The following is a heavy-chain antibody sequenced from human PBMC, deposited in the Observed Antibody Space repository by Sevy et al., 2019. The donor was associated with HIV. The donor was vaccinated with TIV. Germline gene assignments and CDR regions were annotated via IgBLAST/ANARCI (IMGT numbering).Heavy chain of an antibody. D-gene: IGHD3-3*01. J-gene: IGHJ6*03. CDR2: TYYRSKWYN. CDR1: GDSVSSNSAA. Sequence: KQSQTLSLTCAISGDSVSSNSAAWNWIRQSPSRGLEWLGRTYYRSKWYNDYAVSVKSRITINPDTSKNQFSLQLNSVTPEDTAVYYCARVVIVLRLLEWLSETYYYYYMDVWGKGTTVTVSS. V-gene: IGHV6-1*01. CDR3: ARVVIVLRLLEWLSETYYYYYMDV.